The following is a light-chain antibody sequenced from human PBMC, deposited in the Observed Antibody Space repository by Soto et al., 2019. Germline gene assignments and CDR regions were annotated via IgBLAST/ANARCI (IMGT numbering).Light chain of an antibody. CDR3: LQDYNFPWA. CDR1: QGIRSD. J-gene: IGKJ1*01. V-gene: IGKV1-6*01. CDR2: GAS. Sequence: IQVTQSPPSLSASVGDRVTISCRASQGIRSDLAWYQQKPGKVPKLLIYGASNLASGVPSRFSGSGFGTDFTLTISSLQPEDFATYYCLQDYNFPWAFGQGTKVEIK.